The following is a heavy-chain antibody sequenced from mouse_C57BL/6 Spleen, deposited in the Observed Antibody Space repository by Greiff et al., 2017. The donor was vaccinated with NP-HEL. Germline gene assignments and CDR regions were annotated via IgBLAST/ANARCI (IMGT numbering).Heavy chain of an antibody. V-gene: IGHV2-3*01. Sequence: VQLQESGPGLVAPSQTLSLTCTASGFSLTSYGVSWVRQPPGKGLEWLGVIWGDGSTNYHSPLISRRSISKDNSKSQVFLKLNSLQTADTATYYGGKGNTWFAYWGQGTLVTVSA. CDR1: GFSLTSYG. CDR3: GKGNTWFAY. J-gene: IGHJ3*01. CDR2: IWGDGST. D-gene: IGHD5-2*01.